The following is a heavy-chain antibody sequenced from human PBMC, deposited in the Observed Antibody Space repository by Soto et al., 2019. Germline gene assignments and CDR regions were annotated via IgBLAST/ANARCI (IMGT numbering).Heavy chain of an antibody. Sequence: GGSLRLSCAASGFTFSSYSMNWVRQAPGKGLEWVSSISWNSGSIGYADSVKGRFTISRDNAKNSLYLQMNSLRAEDTALYYCAKDISSWYQIDYYGMDVWGQGTTVTVSS. J-gene: IGHJ6*02. V-gene: IGHV3-9*01. CDR3: AKDISSWYQIDYYGMDV. CDR1: GFTFSSYS. D-gene: IGHD6-13*01. CDR2: ISWNSGSI.